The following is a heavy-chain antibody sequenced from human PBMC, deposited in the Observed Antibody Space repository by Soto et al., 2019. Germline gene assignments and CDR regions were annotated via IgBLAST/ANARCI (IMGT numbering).Heavy chain of an antibody. CDR3: ARDPGSSSWYAPGPY. D-gene: IGHD6-13*01. CDR2: INAGNGNT. Sequence: ASVKVSCKASGYTFTSYAMHWVRQAPGQRLEWMGWINAGNGNTKYSQKFQGRVTITRDTSASTAYMELSSLRSEDTAVYYCARDPGSSSWYAPGPYWGQGTLVTVSS. V-gene: IGHV1-3*01. J-gene: IGHJ4*02. CDR1: GYTFTSYA.